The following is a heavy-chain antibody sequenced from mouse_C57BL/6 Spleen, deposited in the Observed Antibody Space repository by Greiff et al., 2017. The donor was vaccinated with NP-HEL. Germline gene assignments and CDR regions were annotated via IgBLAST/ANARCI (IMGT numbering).Heavy chain of an antibody. CDR3: ARRGSMGSFDY. J-gene: IGHJ2*01. Sequence: VQLQQPGAELVKPGASVKLSCKASGYTFTSYWMHWVKQRPGQGLEWIGMIHPNSGSTNYNEKFKSKATLTVDKSSSTAYMQLSSLTSADSAVFYCARRGSMGSFDYWGQGTTLTVSS. V-gene: IGHV1-64*01. CDR2: IHPNSGST. D-gene: IGHD3-1*01. CDR1: GYTFTSYW.